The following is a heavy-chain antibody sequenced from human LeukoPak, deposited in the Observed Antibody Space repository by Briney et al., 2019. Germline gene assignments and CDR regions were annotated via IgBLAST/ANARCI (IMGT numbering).Heavy chain of an antibody. CDR2: ISGGGGTT. D-gene: IGHD6-13*01. CDR1: GFTFSSYA. CDR3: AKSRIAAVDDAFDM. J-gene: IGHJ3*02. Sequence: GGSLRLSCAASGFTFSSYAMTWVRPAPGKGLEWVSDISGGGGTTNYADSVKGRFTISRDNSKNTLYLQMSRLKAEDKAVYLCAKSRIAAVDDAFDMWGQGTMVT. V-gene: IGHV3-23*01.